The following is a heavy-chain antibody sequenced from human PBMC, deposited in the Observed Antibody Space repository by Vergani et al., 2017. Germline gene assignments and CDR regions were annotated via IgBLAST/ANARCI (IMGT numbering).Heavy chain of an antibody. CDR1: GFSLNTNLMR. D-gene: IGHD4-11*01. Sequence: QVSLKESGPALLKPTQTLTLTCTFSGFSLNTNLMRVSWIRQPPGKALEWLARIEWDDDKFYNTSLRNRLTISKDTSKNQVVLTVTNMQPVDTATYFCARDYRGDFFDSWGKGVLVTVTS. J-gene: IGHJ4*01. CDR3: ARDYRGDFFDS. V-gene: IGHV2-70*04. CDR2: IEWDDDK.